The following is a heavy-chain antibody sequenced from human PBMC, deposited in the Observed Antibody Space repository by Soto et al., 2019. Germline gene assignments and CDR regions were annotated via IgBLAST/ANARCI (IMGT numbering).Heavy chain of an antibody. J-gene: IGHJ4*02. CDR1: GGSISSSSYY. Sequence: PSETLSLTCTVSGGSISSSSYYWGWIRQPPGRGLEWIGSIYYSGSTYYNPSLKSRVTISVDTSKNQFSLKLSSVTAADAAIYYCARLVYDTRLDYLYFDFWGQGAQVTVSS. CDR3: ARLVYDTRLDYLYFDF. V-gene: IGHV4-39*01. CDR2: IYYSGST. D-gene: IGHD3-16*01.